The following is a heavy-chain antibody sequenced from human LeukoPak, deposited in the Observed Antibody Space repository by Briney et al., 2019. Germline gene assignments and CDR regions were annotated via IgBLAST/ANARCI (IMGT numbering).Heavy chain of an antibody. CDR2: INPSGGST. D-gene: IGHD4-17*01. Sequence: ASVKVSCKASGYTFTGYYMHWVRQAPGQGLEWMGIINPSGGSTSYAQKFQGRVTMTRDTSTSTVYMELSSLRSEDTAVYYCARNALDYGDYDYYYYYYMDVWGKGTTVTISS. J-gene: IGHJ6*03. CDR1: GYTFTGYY. V-gene: IGHV1-46*01. CDR3: ARNALDYGDYDYYYYYYMDV.